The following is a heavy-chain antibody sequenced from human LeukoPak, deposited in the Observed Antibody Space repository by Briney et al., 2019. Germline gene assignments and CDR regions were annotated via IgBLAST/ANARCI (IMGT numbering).Heavy chain of an antibody. Sequence: SVKVSCKASGGTFSSYAISWVRQAPGQGREWMGGIIPIFGTANYAQKFQGRVTITTDESTSTAYIGLSSVRSEDTAVYYCAGGVGGWYSYWGQGTLVTVSS. J-gene: IGHJ4*02. CDR2: IIPIFGTA. CDR3: AGGVGGWYSY. V-gene: IGHV1-69*05. D-gene: IGHD6-19*01. CDR1: GGTFSSYA.